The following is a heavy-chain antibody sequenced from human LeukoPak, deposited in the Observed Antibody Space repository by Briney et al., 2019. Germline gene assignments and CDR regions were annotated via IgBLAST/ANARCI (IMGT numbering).Heavy chain of an antibody. D-gene: IGHD3-10*01. CDR3: VRHGESVRHHAYFDY. J-gene: IGHJ4*02. Sequence: PSETLSLTCTVSGGSLNNYYWGWIRQATGKGLEWMGYSYFSGSTNYNSSLKSRVTISVDTSKNQFSLKVSSVTAEDTAIYYCVRHGESVRHHAYFDYWGQGALVTVSS. CDR2: SYFSGST. CDR1: GGSLNNYY. V-gene: IGHV4-59*08.